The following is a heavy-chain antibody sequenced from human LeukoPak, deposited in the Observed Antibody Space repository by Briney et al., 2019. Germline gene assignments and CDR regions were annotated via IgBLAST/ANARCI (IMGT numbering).Heavy chain of an antibody. Sequence: GESLKISCSGSGYSFTSYRISWVRQMPGKGLEWMGRIDPSDSYTNYSPSFQGHVTISADKSISTAYLQWSSLKASDTAMYYCARHARRTVQKYFDYWGQGTLVTVSS. CDR2: IDPSDSYT. CDR3: ARHARRTVQKYFDY. J-gene: IGHJ4*02. CDR1: GYSFTSYR. D-gene: IGHD4-11*01. V-gene: IGHV5-10-1*01.